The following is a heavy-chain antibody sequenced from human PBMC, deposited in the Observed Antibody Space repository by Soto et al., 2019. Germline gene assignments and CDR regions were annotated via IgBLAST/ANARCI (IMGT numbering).Heavy chain of an antibody. V-gene: IGHV1-69*14. CDR2: IIPRSGTS. D-gene: IGHD1-1*01. Sequence: QVQLVQSGAEVMKPGSSVKVSCKASGDTFSTYTITWMRQAPGQGLEWMGGIIPRSGTSNNAQKFQGRVTITQATSTRKAYMDLSSPRSQDPAVYCSARGCSLIVTTTVNSDSSYSAMDVWGQGTTVTVSS. CDR3: ARGCSLIVTTTVNSDSSYSAMDV. J-gene: IGHJ6*02. CDR1: GDTFSTYT.